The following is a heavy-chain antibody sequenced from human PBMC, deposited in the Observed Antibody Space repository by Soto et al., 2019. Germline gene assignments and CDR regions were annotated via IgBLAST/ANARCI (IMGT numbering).Heavy chain of an antibody. V-gene: IGHV4-31*03. J-gene: IGHJ4*02. D-gene: IGHD3-10*01. CDR3: ARDLSKGYYGSYFDY. Sequence: SETLSLTCTVSGGSISSGGYYWSWIRQHPGKGLEWIGYIYYSGSTYYNPSLKSRVTISVDTSKNQFSLKLSSVTAADTAVYYCARDLSKGYYGSYFDYWGQGTLVTVSS. CDR1: GGSISSGGYY. CDR2: IYYSGST.